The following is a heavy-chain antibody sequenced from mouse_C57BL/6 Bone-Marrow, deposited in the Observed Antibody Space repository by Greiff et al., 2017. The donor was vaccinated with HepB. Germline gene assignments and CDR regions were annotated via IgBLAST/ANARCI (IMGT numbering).Heavy chain of an antibody. CDR1: GFNIKGDY. J-gene: IGHJ2*01. D-gene: IGHD1-1*01. Sequence: EVQLQQSGAELVRPGASVKLSCTASGFNIKGDYMHWVKQRPEQGLEWIGWIDPENGDTEYASKFQGKATITADTSSNTAYLQLSSLTSEDTAVYYCTTDYGSSFYFDYWGQGTTLTVSS. CDR2: IDPENGDT. V-gene: IGHV14-4*01. CDR3: TTDYGSSFYFDY.